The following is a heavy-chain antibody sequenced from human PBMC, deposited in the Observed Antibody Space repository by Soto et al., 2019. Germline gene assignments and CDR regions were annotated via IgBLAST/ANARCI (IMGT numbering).Heavy chain of an antibody. CDR3: AREGGYGGLVAVAGEGYFDY. D-gene: IGHD6-19*01. Sequence: TSETLSLTCTVSGGSISSYYWSWIRQPPGKGLEWIGYIYYSGSTNYNPSLKSRVTISVDTSKNQFSLKLSSVTAADTAVYYCAREGGYGGLVAVAGEGYFDYWGQGTLVTVSS. CDR2: IYYSGST. V-gene: IGHV4-59*01. CDR1: GGSISSYY. J-gene: IGHJ4*02.